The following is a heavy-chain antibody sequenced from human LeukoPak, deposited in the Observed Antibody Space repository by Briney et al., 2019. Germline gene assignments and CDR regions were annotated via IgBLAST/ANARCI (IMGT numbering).Heavy chain of an antibody. Sequence: PGGSLRLSCAASGFTFSSYSMNWVRQAPGKGLEWVSSISSSSSYIYYADSVKGRFTISRDNAKNSLYLQMNSLRAEDTAVYYCARDVVWFGELALDYWGQGTLVTVSS. D-gene: IGHD3-10*01. CDR2: ISSSSSYI. CDR1: GFTFSSYS. V-gene: IGHV3-21*01. CDR3: ARDVVWFGELALDY. J-gene: IGHJ4*02.